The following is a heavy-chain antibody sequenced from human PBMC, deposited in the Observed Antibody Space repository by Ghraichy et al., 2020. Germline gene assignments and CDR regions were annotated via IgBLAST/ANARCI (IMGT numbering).Heavy chain of an antibody. CDR2: TYYRSKWYN. D-gene: IGHD4-17*01. V-gene: IGHV6-1*01. J-gene: IGHJ3*02. CDR3: ARGRFSAFDI. CDR1: GDSLSSNGVA. Sequence: SQTLSLTCAISGDSLSSNGVAWNWIRQSPSRGLEWLGRTYYRSKWYNEYVLSVKSRITINPDTSKNQFSLQLNSVTPEDTAVYYCARGRFSAFDIWDQGTMVTVSS.